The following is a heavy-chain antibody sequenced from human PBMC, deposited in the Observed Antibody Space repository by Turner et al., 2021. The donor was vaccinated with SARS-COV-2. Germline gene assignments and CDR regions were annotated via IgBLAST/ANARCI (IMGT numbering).Heavy chain of an antibody. CDR3: ARDLGYSGYGASPYFDY. Sequence: QVQLQESGPGLVKPSETLSLTCTVSGGSISSYYWSWIRQPAGKGLEWIGRIYTSGSTNYNPSLKSRVTMSVDTSKNQFSLKLRSVTAADTAVYYCARDLGYSGYGASPYFDYWGQGTLVTVSS. CDR1: GGSISSYY. V-gene: IGHV4-4*07. CDR2: IYTSGST. D-gene: IGHD5-12*01. J-gene: IGHJ4*02.